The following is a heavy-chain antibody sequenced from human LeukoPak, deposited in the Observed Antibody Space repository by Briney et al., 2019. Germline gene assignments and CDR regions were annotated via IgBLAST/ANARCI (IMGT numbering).Heavy chain of an antibody. CDR3: ASGGATITQRYFDL. J-gene: IGHJ2*01. D-gene: IGHD1-26*01. CDR2: IIPIFGTA. V-gene: IGHV1-69*13. Sequence: ASVKVSCKASGGTFSGYAISWVRQAPGQGLEWMGGIIPIFGTANYAQKFQGRVTITADESTSTAYMELSSLRSEDTAVYYCASGGATITQRYFDLWGRGTLVTVSS. CDR1: GGTFSGYA.